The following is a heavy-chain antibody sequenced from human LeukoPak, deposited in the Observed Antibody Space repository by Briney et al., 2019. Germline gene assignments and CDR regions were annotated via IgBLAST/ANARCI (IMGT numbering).Heavy chain of an antibody. CDR1: GFTFSSYA. Sequence: PGGSLRLSCAASGFTFSSYAMSWVRQAPGKGLEWVSAISGSGGSTYYADSVKGRFTISRDNSKNTLYLQMNSLRAEDTAVYYCAKMRDYDSSGYYAYYYYGMDVWGQGTTVTVSS. V-gene: IGHV3-23*01. CDR2: ISGSGGST. J-gene: IGHJ6*02. D-gene: IGHD3-22*01. CDR3: AKMRDYDSSGYYAYYYYGMDV.